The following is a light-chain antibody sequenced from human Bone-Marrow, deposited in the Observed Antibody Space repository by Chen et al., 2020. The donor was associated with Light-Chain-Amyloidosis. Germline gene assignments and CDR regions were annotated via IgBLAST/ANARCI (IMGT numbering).Light chain of an antibody. J-gene: IGLJ3*02. CDR3: QVWDRSSDRPV. Sequence: SYVLTPPSSLSVAPGQTATLAWGGNNIGSTSVHWYQQTPGQAPLLVVYDDSDRPSGIPERLSGSNSGNTATLTISRVEAGDEADYYCQVWDRSSDRPVFGGGTKLTVL. CDR1: NIGSTS. CDR2: DDS. V-gene: IGLV3-21*02.